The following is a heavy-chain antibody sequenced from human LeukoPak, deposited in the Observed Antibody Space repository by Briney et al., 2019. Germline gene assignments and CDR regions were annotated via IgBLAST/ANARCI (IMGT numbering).Heavy chain of an antibody. CDR2: ISTDGSVT. Sequence: GGSLRLSCADSGFTFSRYWMHWVRQTPGKGLVWVSCISTDGSVTRYADSAKGRFTISRDNTKSTLYLQMHSLRAEDTAVYYCATAGGDGSRMGFDPWGQGTLVTVSS. CDR3: ATAGGDGSRMGFDP. D-gene: IGHD2-15*01. V-gene: IGHV3-74*01. J-gene: IGHJ5*02. CDR1: GFTFSRYW.